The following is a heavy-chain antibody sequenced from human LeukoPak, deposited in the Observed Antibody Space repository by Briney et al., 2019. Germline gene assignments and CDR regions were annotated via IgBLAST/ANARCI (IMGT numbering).Heavy chain of an antibody. CDR2: ISRNSGYI. J-gene: IGHJ4*02. V-gene: IGHV3-21*01. CDR3: ARFPEGDANWAIDF. CDR1: GSSLVYYS. Sequence: PGGSLRLSCEASGSSLVYYSMNWVRQAPGKGLEWVSSISRNSGYIFYADAVQGRFTTSRDNAKNSLYLQMNSLRAEDTAVYYCARFPEGDANWAIDFWGPGILVTVSS. D-gene: IGHD1-1*01.